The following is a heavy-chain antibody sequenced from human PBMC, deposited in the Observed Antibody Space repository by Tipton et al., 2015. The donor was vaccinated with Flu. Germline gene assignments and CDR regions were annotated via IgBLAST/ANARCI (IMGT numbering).Heavy chain of an antibody. CDR2: VHYSGSS. J-gene: IGHJ4*02. CDR1: GGFVSSYF. Sequence: TLSLTCTVSGGFVSSYFWTWIRQAPGKGLEWIGYVHYSGSSNYSPSLKSRVTISLDASKNQFSLQLTSVTAADTAVYYCASFISEYNWNYGEGLDYWGQGTLVTVSS. CDR3: ASFISEYNWNYGEGLDY. V-gene: IGHV4-59*02. D-gene: IGHD1-7*01.